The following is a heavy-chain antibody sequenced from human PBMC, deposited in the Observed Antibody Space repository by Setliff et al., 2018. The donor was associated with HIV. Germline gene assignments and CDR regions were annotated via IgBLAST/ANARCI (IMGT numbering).Heavy chain of an antibody. J-gene: IGHJ4*02. CDR3: AKDSMTTVIGEFDY. CDR1: DFTVTNAW. V-gene: IGHV3-7*03. Sequence: PGGSLRLSCAASDFTVTNAWMNWVRQAPGKGLEWVAIIKQDGSEKYYVDSVKGRFTISGDNAKNSLYLQMNSLRAEDTAVYYCAKDSMTTVIGEFDYWGQGTLVTVSS. D-gene: IGHD4-17*01. CDR2: IKQDGSEK.